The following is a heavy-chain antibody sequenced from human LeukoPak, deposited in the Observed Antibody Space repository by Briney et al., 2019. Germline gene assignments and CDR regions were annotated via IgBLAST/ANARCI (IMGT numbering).Heavy chain of an antibody. J-gene: IGHJ4*02. D-gene: IGHD3-22*01. Sequence: GGSLRLSCAASGFTVSSNYMSWVRQAPGKGLEWVSVIYSGGSTYYADSVKGRFTISRDNSKNTLYLQMNSLRAEDTAVYYCTRPYYYDSSGQPTIFDYWGQGTLVTVSS. CDR1: GFTVSSNY. V-gene: IGHV3-53*01. CDR3: TRPYYYDSSGQPTIFDY. CDR2: IYSGGST.